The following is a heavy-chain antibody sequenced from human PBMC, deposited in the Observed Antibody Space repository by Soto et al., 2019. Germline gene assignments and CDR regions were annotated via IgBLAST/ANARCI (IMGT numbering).Heavy chain of an antibody. Sequence: GGSLILSCTGSGFTISNYWMHWVLQVPGKGLAWVSRINSNGRSTNYADSVKGRFTISRDNATNTLHLQMDSLRAEDTAMYFCARGGAARAYYYYGLDVWGLGTPVTVSS. D-gene: IGHD6-6*01. CDR2: INSNGRST. J-gene: IGHJ6*01. CDR3: ARGGAARAYYYYGLDV. V-gene: IGHV3-74*01. CDR1: GFTISNYW.